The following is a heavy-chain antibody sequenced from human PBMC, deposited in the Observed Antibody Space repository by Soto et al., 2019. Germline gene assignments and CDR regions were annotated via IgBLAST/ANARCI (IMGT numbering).Heavy chain of an antibody. CDR2: IIPIFGTA. CDR3: ALLPRTTMVRGVGGMDV. V-gene: IGHV1-69*01. Sequence: QVQLVQSGAEVKKPGSSVKVSCKASGGTFSSYAISWVRQAPGQGLEWMGGIIPIFGTANYAQKFQGRVTITADESTSTAYMELSSLRSEDTAVYYCALLPRTTMVRGVGGMDVWGQGTTVTVSS. J-gene: IGHJ6*02. CDR1: GGTFSSYA. D-gene: IGHD3-10*01.